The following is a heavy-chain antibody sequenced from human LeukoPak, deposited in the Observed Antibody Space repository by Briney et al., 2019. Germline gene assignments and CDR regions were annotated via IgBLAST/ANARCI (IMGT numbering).Heavy chain of an antibody. D-gene: IGHD5-12*01. Sequence: SETLSLTCAVSGGSITNSYWWTWVRQSPGKGLEWVGEIYYSGSTNYNPSLKSRVTMSVDKSKNQFSLKLSSVTAADTAFYFCARAGGCDFHFDSWGQGTLVTVSS. CDR2: IYYSGST. CDR1: GGSITNSYW. V-gene: IGHV4-4*02. J-gene: IGHJ4*02. CDR3: ARAGGCDFHFDS.